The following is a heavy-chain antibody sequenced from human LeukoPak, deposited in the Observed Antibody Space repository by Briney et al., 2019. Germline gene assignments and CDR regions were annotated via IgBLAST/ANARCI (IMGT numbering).Heavy chain of an antibody. J-gene: IGHJ4*02. CDR2: IRSKAYGGTT. CDR3: SNSYCGGDCYSGGYFDY. V-gene: IGHV3-49*04. CDR1: GFTFGDYG. Sequence: PGRSLRLSCTGSGFTFGDYGTSWVRQAPGKGLEWVGFIRSKAYGGTTEYAASVKGRFTISRDDSKSIAYLQMNSLKTEDTAVYYCSNSYCGGDCYSGGYFDYWGQGTLVTVSS. D-gene: IGHD2-21*02.